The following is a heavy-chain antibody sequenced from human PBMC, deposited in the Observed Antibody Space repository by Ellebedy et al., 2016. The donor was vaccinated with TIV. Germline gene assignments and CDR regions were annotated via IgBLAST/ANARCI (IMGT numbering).Heavy chain of an antibody. CDR3: AKNGGITMYLRIDY. CDR2: ISGSGGST. D-gene: IGHD3-10*02. V-gene: IGHV3-23*01. Sequence: GESLKISXTASGFTFSSYGMSWVRQAPGKGLEWVSAISGSGGSTYYADSVKGRFTISRDNSKNTLYLQMNSLRAEDTAVYYCAKNGGITMYLRIDYWGQGTLVTVSS. CDR1: GFTFSSYG. J-gene: IGHJ4*02.